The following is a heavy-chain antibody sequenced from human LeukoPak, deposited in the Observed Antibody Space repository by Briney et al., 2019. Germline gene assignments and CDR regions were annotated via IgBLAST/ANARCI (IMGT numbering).Heavy chain of an antibody. V-gene: IGHV3-21*01. CDR1: GFTFSSYS. CDR2: ISSSSSYI. D-gene: IGHD2-15*01. CDR3: AGGEANCSGGSCQFPFDY. Sequence: GGSLRLSCAASGFTFSSYSMNWVRQPPGKGLEWVSSISSSSSYIYYADSVKGRFTISRDNAKNSLYLQMNSLRAEDTAVYYCAGGEANCSGGSCQFPFDYWGQGTLVTVSS. J-gene: IGHJ4*02.